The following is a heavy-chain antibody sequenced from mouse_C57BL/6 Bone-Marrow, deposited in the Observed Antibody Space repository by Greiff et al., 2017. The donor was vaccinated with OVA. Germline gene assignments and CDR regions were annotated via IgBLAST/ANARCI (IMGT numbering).Heavy chain of an antibody. D-gene: IGHD2-3*01. CDR1: GFTFSNYW. CDR2: IRLKSDNYAT. J-gene: IGHJ2*01. CDR3: TGGGYYIYFDY. Sequence: EVQVVESGGGLVQPGGSMKLSCVASGFTFSNYWMNWVRQSPEKGLEWVAQIRLKSDNYATHYAVSVQGRFTISRDDSKSSVYLQMNNLRAEDTGIYYCTGGGYYIYFDYWGQGTTLTVSS. V-gene: IGHV6-3*01.